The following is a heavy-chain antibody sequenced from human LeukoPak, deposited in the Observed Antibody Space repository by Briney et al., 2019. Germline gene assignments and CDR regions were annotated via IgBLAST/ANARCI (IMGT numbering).Heavy chain of an antibody. CDR1: GGSISSGDYY. V-gene: IGHV4-30-4*01. D-gene: IGHD3-10*01. CDR2: IYYSGST. J-gene: IGHJ5*02. CDR3: ARVIENYGSGSYYKSRDQNWFDP. Sequence: PSETLSLTCTVSGGSISSGDYYWSWIRQPPGKGLEWIGYIYYSGSTYYNPSLKSRVTISVDTSKNQFSLKLSSVTAADTAVYYCARVIENYGSGSYYKSRDQNWFDPWGQGTLVTVSS.